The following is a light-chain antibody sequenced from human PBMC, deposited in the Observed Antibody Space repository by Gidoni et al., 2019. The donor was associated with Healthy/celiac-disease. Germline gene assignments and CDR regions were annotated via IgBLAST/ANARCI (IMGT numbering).Light chain of an antibody. CDR3: QQYNNWPPGS. CDR1: QSVSSN. CDR2: GAS. Sequence: EIVMTQSPATLSVSPGERTTLTCRASQSVSSNLAWYQQKPGQAPRLLIYGASTRATCIPARFSGSGSETEFTLTISSLQSEDFAVYYCQQYNNWPPGSFXXXTKLEI. J-gene: IGKJ2*04. V-gene: IGKV3-15*01.